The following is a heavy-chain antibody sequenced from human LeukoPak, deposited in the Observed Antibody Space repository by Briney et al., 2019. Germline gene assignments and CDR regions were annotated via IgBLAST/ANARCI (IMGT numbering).Heavy chain of an antibody. CDR3: ARVGSSWSGFDY. CDR2: ISTSGTII. V-gene: IGHV3-48*03. D-gene: IGHD6-13*01. J-gene: IGHJ4*02. CDR1: GFSLSGYE. Sequence: GGSLRLSCAASGFSLSGYEMNWVRQAPGRGLEWVSYISTSGTIIYYADSVKGRFTFSRDNAKNSLYLQMNSLRAEDTAVYYCARVGSSWSGFDYWGQGTLITVSS.